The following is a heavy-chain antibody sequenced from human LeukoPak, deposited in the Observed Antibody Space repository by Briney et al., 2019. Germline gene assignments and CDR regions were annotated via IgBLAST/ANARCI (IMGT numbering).Heavy chain of an antibody. CDR2: IIPIFGTA. Sequence: ASVKVSCKASGGTFSSYAISWVRQAPGQGLEWMGGIIPIFGTANYAQKLQGRVTITADESTSTAYMELSSLRSEDTAAYYCARDRTAYDYIWGSYRHFDYWGQGTLVTVSS. CDR1: GGTFSSYA. D-gene: IGHD3-16*02. CDR3: ARDRTAYDYIWGSYRHFDY. J-gene: IGHJ4*02. V-gene: IGHV1-69*13.